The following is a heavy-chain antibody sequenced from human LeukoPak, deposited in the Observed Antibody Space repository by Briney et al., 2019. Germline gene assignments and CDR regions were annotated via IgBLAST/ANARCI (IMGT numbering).Heavy chain of an antibody. J-gene: IGHJ4*02. CDR1: GGSFSGYY. V-gene: IGHV4-34*01. Sequence: SSETLSLTCAVYGGSFSGYYWSWIRQPPGKGLEWIGEINHSGSTNYNPSLKSRVTISVDTSKNQFPLKLSSVTAADTAVYYCARGYYDILTGYPLWGQGTLVTVSS. CDR3: ARGYYDILTGYPL. CDR2: INHSGST. D-gene: IGHD3-9*01.